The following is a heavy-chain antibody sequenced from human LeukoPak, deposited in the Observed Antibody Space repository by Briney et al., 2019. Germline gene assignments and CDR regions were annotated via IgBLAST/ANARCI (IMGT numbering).Heavy chain of an antibody. CDR1: GFAFSSYS. D-gene: IGHD1-26*01. CDR2: ISSSSSTI. V-gene: IGHV3-48*01. CDR3: ARDPYSGTYGNTYYYYMDV. J-gene: IGHJ6*03. Sequence: HPGGSLRLSCAASGFAFSSYSMNWVRQAPGKGLEWVSYISSSSSTIYYADSVKGRFTISRDNAKNSLYLQMNSLRVEDTAVYYCARDPYSGTYGNTYYYYMDVWGKGTTVTISS.